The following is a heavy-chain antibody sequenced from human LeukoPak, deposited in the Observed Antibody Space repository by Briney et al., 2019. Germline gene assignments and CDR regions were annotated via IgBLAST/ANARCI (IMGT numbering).Heavy chain of an antibody. V-gene: IGHV4-59*08. J-gene: IGHJ6*02. CDR3: ARGSGSYRTYYYYGMDV. CDR2: IYYSGST. Sequence: SETLSLTCTVSGGSINNYYWSWIRQPPGKGLEWIGYIYYSGSTNYNPSLKSRVTISVDTSKNQFSLKLSSVTAADTAVYYCARGSGSYRTYYYYGMDVWGQGTTVTVSS. D-gene: IGHD1-26*01. CDR1: GGSINNYY.